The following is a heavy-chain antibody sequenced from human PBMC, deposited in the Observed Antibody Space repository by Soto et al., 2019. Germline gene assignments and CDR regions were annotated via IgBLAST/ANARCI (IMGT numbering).Heavy chain of an antibody. Sequence: VGSLRLSCASSVLTFSNYWMHWVRQAPGKWLVWVSRINSDGSTTSYADSVKGRFTISRDNAKNTLYLQMHSLRAEDTAVYFCADHDYGENWGQGTLVIVSS. CDR1: VLTFSNYW. CDR3: ADHDYGEN. CDR2: INSDGSTT. D-gene: IGHD4-17*01. J-gene: IGHJ4*02. V-gene: IGHV3-74*01.